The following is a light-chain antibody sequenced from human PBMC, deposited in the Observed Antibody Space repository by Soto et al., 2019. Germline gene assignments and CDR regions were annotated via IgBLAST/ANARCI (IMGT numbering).Light chain of an antibody. CDR3: QQYDNLPRLT. CDR1: QDISSY. J-gene: IGKJ4*01. V-gene: IGKV1-33*01. CDR2: GAS. Sequence: DLPMTQSPSSLSASVGDRVTITCQASQDISSYLNWYQQKPGKAPKLLIYGASNLETGVPPRFSGSGSGTDFTFTISSLQPEDIATYYCQQYDNLPRLTFGGGTKVEIK.